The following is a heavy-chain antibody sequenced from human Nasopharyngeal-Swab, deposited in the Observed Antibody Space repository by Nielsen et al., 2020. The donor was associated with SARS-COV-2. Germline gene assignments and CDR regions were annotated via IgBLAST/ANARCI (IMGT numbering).Heavy chain of an antibody. CDR2: INHSGST. D-gene: IGHD6-19*01. V-gene: IGHV4-34*01. J-gene: IGHJ5*02. CDR3: ARAKQWLVLRWFDP. CDR1: GGSFSGYY. Sequence: SHCLACALYGGSFSGYYWSWIRQPPGKGLEWIGEINHSGSTNYNPSLKSRVTISVDTSKNQFSLKLSSVTAADTAVYYCARAKQWLVLRWFDPWGQGTLVTVSS.